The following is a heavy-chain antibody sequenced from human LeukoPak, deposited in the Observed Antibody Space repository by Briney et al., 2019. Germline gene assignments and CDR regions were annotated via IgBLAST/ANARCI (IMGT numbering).Heavy chain of an antibody. CDR2: XXVSGGCS. Sequence: GGALRLSCASSGFTFSSYAMSWXXXXXXXXXXXXXXXXVSGGCSYYEDSVKGRFTISRDNSKNTLYLQMNSLRAEDTAVYYCAQAVGSSSWAYYFDYWGQGTLVTVSS. CDR3: AQAVGSSSWAYYFDY. D-gene: IGHD6-13*01. J-gene: IGHJ4*02. V-gene: IGHV3-23*01. CDR1: GFTFSSYA.